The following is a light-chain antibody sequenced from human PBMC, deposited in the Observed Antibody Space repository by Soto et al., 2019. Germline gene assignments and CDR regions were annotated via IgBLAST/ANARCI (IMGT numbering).Light chain of an antibody. CDR2: EVS. Sequence: QSALTQPASVSGSPGQSITISCTGTSSDVGGFKYVSWYQQYPGKAPKLMIYEVSNRPSGVSNRFSGSRSGNTASLTISGLQAEDEADYYCTSYTSSSTLDVVFGGGTKVTVL. V-gene: IGLV2-14*01. CDR1: SSDVGGFKY. CDR3: TSYTSSSTLDVV. J-gene: IGLJ2*01.